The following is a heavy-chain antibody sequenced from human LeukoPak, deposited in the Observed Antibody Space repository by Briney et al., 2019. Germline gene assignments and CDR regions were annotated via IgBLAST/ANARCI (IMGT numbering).Heavy chain of an antibody. Sequence: GGSLTLSCAASGFAFSSHWMHWVRQVPGKGLVWVTRINSDGSNTIYADSVEGRFTISRDNAKNTLYLQMNSLRAEDTAVYYCTRDLMDYDYGDKGGNYWGQGTLVTVSS. CDR2: INSDGSNT. D-gene: IGHD4-23*01. CDR3: TRDLMDYDYGDKGGNY. CDR1: GFAFSSHW. J-gene: IGHJ4*02. V-gene: IGHV3-74*01.